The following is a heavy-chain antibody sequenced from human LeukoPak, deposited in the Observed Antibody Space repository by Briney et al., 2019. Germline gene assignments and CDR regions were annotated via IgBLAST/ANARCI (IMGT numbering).Heavy chain of an antibody. D-gene: IGHD3-10*01. CDR2: IRYDGSNK. J-gene: IGHJ4*02. CDR3: TTYGKRGYGSGSYCDY. V-gene: IGHV3-30*02. Sequence: SGGSLRLSCAASGFTFSSYGMHWVRQAPGKGLEWVAFIRYDGSNKYYADSVKGRFTISRDNSKNTLYLHVNSLRPEDTAVYYCTTYGKRGYGSGSYCDYWGQGILVTVSS. CDR1: GFTFSSYG.